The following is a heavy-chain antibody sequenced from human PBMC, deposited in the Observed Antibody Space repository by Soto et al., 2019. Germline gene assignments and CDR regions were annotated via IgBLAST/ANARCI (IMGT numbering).Heavy chain of an antibody. CDR3: AMVDNCVTPTPQDV. V-gene: IGHV1-18*01. Sequence: QVQLVQSGDEVKKPGASVKVSCKASGYIFVNYGIAWVRQAPRQGLEWMGWISPYTGNTHSASEVQGRLTMTTDTATSPAYLDLRSLTSDDTAVYYCAMVDNCVTPTPQDVWGQGTTVTVSS. CDR1: GYIFVNYG. CDR2: ISPYTGNT. J-gene: IGHJ6*02. D-gene: IGHD5-12*01.